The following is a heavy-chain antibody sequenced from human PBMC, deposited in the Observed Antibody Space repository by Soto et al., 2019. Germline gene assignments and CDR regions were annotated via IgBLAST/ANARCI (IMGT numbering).Heavy chain of an antibody. CDR3: AKDPPYGGQIRHP. J-gene: IGHJ5*02. CDR1: GFSFSNFG. V-gene: IGHV3-23*01. CDR2: TSASGGNA. D-gene: IGHD2-21*01. Sequence: WGSVRLSCAASGFSFSNFGMSWVRQAPGKGLEWVATTSASGGNAFYADSVKGRFTISRDNSKNTLFLQMNSLRAEDTAEYFCAKDPPYGGQIRHPSSPGTGVTVSS.